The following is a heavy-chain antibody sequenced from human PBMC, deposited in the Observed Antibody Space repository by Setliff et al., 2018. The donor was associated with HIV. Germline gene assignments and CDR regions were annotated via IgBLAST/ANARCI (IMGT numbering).Heavy chain of an antibody. CDR2: INTYNGHT. Sequence: GASVKVSCKTSGDLFTSYAFNWVRQAPGQGLEWMGWINTYNGHTNYAEKFQDRVTMTGDTAAYTAYMELTSLRSDDTAVYYCARDVGRGGPGRWVDPWGQGTLVTVS. J-gene: IGHJ5*02. D-gene: IGHD1-26*01. CDR3: ARDVGRGGPGRWVDP. V-gene: IGHV1-18*01. CDR1: GDLFTSYA.